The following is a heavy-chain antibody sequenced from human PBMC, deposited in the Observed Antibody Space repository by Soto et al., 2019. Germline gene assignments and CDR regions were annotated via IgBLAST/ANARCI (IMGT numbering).Heavy chain of an antibody. V-gene: IGHV1-69*13. CDR2: IIPIFGTA. D-gene: IGHD6-6*01. CDR3: ARHAAARPTGGFVY. Sequence: ASVKVSCKASGGTFSSYAISWVRQAPGQGLEWMGGIIPIFGTANYAQKFQGRVTITADESTSTAYMELSSLRSEDTAVYYCARHAAARPTGGFVYWGQGTLVTVSS. J-gene: IGHJ4*02. CDR1: GGTFSSYA.